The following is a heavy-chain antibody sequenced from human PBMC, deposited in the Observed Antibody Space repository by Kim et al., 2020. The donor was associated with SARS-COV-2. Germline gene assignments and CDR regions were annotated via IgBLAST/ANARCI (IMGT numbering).Heavy chain of an antibody. Sequence: ASVKVSCKASGYTFTNTYINWVRQAPGQRLEWMGRIHSNTGGTNYPQKFQGRVTMTRDTSISTAYMELNSLISDDTAVYFCAAGFNGWLDPWGQGTLVTVSS. CDR1: GYTFTNTY. V-gene: IGHV1-2*06. CDR2: IHSNTGGT. CDR3: AAGFNGWLDP. J-gene: IGHJ5*02. D-gene: IGHD3-10*01.